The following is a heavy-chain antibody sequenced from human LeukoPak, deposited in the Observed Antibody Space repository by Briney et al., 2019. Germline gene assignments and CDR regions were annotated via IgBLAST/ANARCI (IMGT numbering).Heavy chain of an antibody. D-gene: IGHD1-26*01. V-gene: IGHV3-64*01. CDR3: TRGRKGAKTRCFDL. CDR2: ISSDEGST. Sequence: GGSLRLSCAASGIIFSNYAMHWVRQGPGKGLGCISTISSDEGSTYYANSVKGRFTISRDNSKNTLSLQMGSLRAEDMAVYYWTRGRKGAKTRCFDLWGRSTRVTVSS. CDR1: GIIFSNYA. J-gene: IGHJ2*01.